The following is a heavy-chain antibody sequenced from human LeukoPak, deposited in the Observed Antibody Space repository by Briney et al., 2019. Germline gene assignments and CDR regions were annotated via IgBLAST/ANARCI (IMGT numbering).Heavy chain of an antibody. CDR3: ARGARTSNYFDY. Sequence: ASVKVSCKASGYTFASYYMHWVRQATGQGLEWMGWMNPNSGNTGYAQKFQGRVTMTRNTSISTAYMELSSLRSEDTAVYYCARGARTSNYFDYWGQGTLVTVSS. CDR2: MNPNSGNT. J-gene: IGHJ4*02. CDR1: GYTFASYY. V-gene: IGHV1-8*02.